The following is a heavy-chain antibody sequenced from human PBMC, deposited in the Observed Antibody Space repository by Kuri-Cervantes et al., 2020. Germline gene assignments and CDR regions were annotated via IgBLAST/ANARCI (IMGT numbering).Heavy chain of an antibody. CDR3: ARNGDILTGSHSYHYYYMDV. Sequence: SETLSLTCAVSGYSISSGYYWGWIRQPPGKGLEWIGSIYHSGSTYYNPSLKSRVTISVDTSKNQFSLKLSSVTAADTAVYYCARNGDILTGSHSYHYYYMDVWGKGTTVTVSS. D-gene: IGHD3-9*01. CDR1: GYSISSGYY. J-gene: IGHJ6*03. CDR2: IYHSGST. V-gene: IGHV4-38-2*01.